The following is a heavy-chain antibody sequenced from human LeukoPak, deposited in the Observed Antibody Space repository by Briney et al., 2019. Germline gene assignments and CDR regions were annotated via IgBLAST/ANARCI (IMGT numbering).Heavy chain of an antibody. D-gene: IGHD6-13*01. CDR3: ARDVRQTGIAAAGTNWFEP. CDR1: GGSISSGGYY. V-gene: IGHV4-31*03. J-gene: IGHJ5*02. Sequence: PSETLSLTCTVSGGSISSGGYYWSWIRQHPGKGLEWIGYIYYSGSTYYNPSLKSRVTISVDTSKNQFSLKLSSVTAADTAVYYCARDVRQTGIAAAGTNWFEPGGQGTLVTVSS. CDR2: IYYSGST.